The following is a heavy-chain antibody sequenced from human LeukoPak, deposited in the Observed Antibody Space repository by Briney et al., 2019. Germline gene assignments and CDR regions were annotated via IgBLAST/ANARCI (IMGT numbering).Heavy chain of an antibody. CDR1: GGTFSSYA. CDR2: IIPIFGTA. D-gene: IGHD2-2*01. CDR3: ASSSTKGGYFDY. J-gene: IGHJ4*02. V-gene: IGHV1-69*13. Sequence: SVKVSCKASGGTFSSYAISWVRQAPGQGLEWMGGIIPIFGTANYAQKFQGRVTITADESTSTAYMELSSLRSEDTAVYYCASSSTKGGYFDYWGQGTLVTVPS.